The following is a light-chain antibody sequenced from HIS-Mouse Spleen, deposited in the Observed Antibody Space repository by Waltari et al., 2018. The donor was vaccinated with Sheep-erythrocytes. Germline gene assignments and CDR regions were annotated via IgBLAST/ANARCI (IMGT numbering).Light chain of an antibody. CDR1: QSISSY. Sequence: DIQMTQSPSSLSESGGDRVTITCRASQSISSYLNWYQQKPGKAPKLLIYAASSLQSGVPSRFSGSGSGTDFTLTISSLQPEDFATYYCQQSYSTPYTFGQGTKLEIK. CDR3: QQSYSTPYT. J-gene: IGKJ2*01. V-gene: IGKV1-39*01. CDR2: AAS.